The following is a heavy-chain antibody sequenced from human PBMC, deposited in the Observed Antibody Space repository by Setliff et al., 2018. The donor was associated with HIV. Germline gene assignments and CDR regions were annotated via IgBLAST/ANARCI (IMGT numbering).Heavy chain of an antibody. CDR3: ARSYSSSWYAG. D-gene: IGHD6-13*01. CDR2: IHYTGST. CDR1: GGAIRINDYY. Sequence: SETLSLTCTVSGGAIRINDYYWGWIRQPPGKGLEWLGSIHYTGSTYDNPSLKSRLTKSIDTSKNQFSLKLSSVTAADTAVYYCARSYSSSWYAGWGQGTLVTVSS. V-gene: IGHV4-39*01. J-gene: IGHJ4*02.